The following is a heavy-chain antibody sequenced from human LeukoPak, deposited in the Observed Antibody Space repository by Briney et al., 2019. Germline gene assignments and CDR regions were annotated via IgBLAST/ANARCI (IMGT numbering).Heavy chain of an antibody. CDR3: AVGITMVRGVIKRPGVSFDY. Sequence: PGGSLRLSCAASGFTFSSYEMNWVRQAPGKGLEWVSYISSSGSTIYYADSVKGRFTISRDNAKNSLYLQMNSLRAEDTAVYYCAVGITMVRGVIKRPGVSFDYWGQGTLVTVSS. J-gene: IGHJ4*02. CDR2: ISSSGSTI. V-gene: IGHV3-48*03. D-gene: IGHD3-10*01. CDR1: GFTFSSYE.